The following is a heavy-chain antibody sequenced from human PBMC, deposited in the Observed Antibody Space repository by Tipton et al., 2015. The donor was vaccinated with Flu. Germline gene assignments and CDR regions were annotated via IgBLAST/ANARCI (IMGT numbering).Heavy chain of an antibody. Sequence: TLSLTCTVSGGSISSYYWSWIRQPPGKGLEWIGNIYYSGSTNYDTSLRSRVTISVDTSKAQFSLKLSSVTAADTAVYYCARQEGRGWYFDLWGRGTLVTVSS. CDR3: ARQEGRGWYFDL. CDR2: IYYSGST. V-gene: IGHV4-59*08. CDR1: GGSISSYY. J-gene: IGHJ2*01.